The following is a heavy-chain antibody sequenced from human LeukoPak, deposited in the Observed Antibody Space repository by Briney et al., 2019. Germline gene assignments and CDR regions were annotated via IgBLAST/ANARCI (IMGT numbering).Heavy chain of an antibody. J-gene: IGHJ4*02. D-gene: IGHD3-22*01. CDR3: ARDAAGYYDSSGYPDY. V-gene: IGHV3-30*03. CDR2: ISDDGNNK. Sequence: GGSLRLSCAASGFTFSSYGMHWVRQAPGKGLEWVSVISDDGNNKYYVDSVKGRFTISRDNRENTLYLQMNSLRAEDTAVYYCARDAAGYYDSSGYPDYWGQGTLVTVSS. CDR1: GFTFSSYG.